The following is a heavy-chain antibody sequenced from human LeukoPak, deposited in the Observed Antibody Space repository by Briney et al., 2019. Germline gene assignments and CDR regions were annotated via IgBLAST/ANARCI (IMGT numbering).Heavy chain of an antibody. D-gene: IGHD3-3*01. CDR2: IYYSGST. CDR1: GGSISSGGYY. V-gene: IGHV4-61*08. J-gene: IGHJ4*02. Sequence: PSETLSLTCTVSGGSISSGGYYWSWIRQHPGKGLEWIGYIYYSGSTNYNPSLKSRVTISVDTSKNQFSLKLSSVTAADTAVYYCARHGGHYDFWSGPKKKFDYWGQGTLVTVSS. CDR3: ARHGGHYDFWSGPKKKFDY.